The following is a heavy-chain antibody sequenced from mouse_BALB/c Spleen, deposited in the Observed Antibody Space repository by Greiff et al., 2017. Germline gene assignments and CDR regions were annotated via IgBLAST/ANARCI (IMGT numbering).Heavy chain of an antibody. D-gene: IGHD2-4*01. CDR1: GFSLTSYG. CDR2: IWAGGST. V-gene: IGHV2-9*02. CDR3: ARDEGIYYDYVNFDV. Sequence: QVQLQQSGPGLVAPSQSLSITCTVSGFSLTSYGVHWVRQPPGKGLEWLGVIWAGGSTNYNSALMSRLSISKDNSKSQVFLKMNSLQTDDTAMYYCARDEGIYYDYVNFDVWGAGTTVTVSS. J-gene: IGHJ1*01.